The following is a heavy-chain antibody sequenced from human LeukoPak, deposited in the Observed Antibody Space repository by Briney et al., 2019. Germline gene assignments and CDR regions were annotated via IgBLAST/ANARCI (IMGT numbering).Heavy chain of an antibody. CDR1: GFTFSSYA. V-gene: IGHV3-30-3*01. CDR2: ISYDGSNK. Sequence: GGSLRLSCAASGFTFSSYAMHWVRQAPGKGLEWVAVISYDGSNKYYADSVKGRFTISRDNSKNTLYLQMNSLRAEDTAVYYCARPLYGDHFDYWGQGTLVTVSS. CDR3: ARPLYGDHFDY. J-gene: IGHJ4*02. D-gene: IGHD4-17*01.